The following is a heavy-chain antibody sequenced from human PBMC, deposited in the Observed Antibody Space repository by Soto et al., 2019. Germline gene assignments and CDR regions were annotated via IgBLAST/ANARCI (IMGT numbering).Heavy chain of an antibody. Sequence: QVQLVQSGAEVKKPGSSVKVSCKASGGTFSSYAISWVRQAPGQGLEWMGGIIPIFGTANYAQKFKGRVTITADESTSTAYMELSSLRSEDTAVYYCARDLLGYSYGCPDYYYGMDVWGQGTTVTVSS. V-gene: IGHV1-69*01. D-gene: IGHD5-18*01. J-gene: IGHJ6*02. CDR3: ARDLLGYSYGCPDYYYGMDV. CDR2: IIPIFGTA. CDR1: GGTFSSYA.